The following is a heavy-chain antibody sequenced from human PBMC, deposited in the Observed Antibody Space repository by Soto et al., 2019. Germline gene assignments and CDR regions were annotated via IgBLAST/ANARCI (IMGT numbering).Heavy chain of an antibody. J-gene: IGHJ4*01. CDR3: ATGDRSSLLDD. D-gene: IGHD6-13*01. CDR2: LDPEDGET. V-gene: IGHV1-24*01. Sequence: ASVKVSCKISGYTLTEISMHWVRQPPGKGLEWMGGLDPEDGETIYAQNFQGRVTVTEDTSTDTAYMELSSLRYDDTAVYYCATGDRSSLLDDWGQGTLVTVS. CDR1: GYTLTEIS.